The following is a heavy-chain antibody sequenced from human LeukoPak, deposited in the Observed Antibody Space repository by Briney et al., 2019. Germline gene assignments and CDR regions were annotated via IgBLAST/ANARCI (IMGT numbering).Heavy chain of an antibody. D-gene: IGHD5-18*01. CDR2: ISGSGGST. CDR1: GFTFSSYA. Sequence: PGGSLRLSCAASGFTFSSYAMSWVRQAPGKGLEWVSAISGSGGSTYYADSVKGRFTISRDNSKNTLYLQMNSLRAEDTAVYYCAKGQPLIIQLNPGDDAVDIWGQGTMVTVSS. V-gene: IGHV3-23*01. CDR3: AKGQPLIIQLNPGDDAVDI. J-gene: IGHJ3*02.